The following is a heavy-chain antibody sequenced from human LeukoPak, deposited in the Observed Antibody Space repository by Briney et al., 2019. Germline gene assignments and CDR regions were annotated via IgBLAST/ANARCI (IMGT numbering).Heavy chain of an antibody. V-gene: IGHV3-30-3*01. CDR2: ISYDGSNK. CDR1: GFTFSSYA. CDR3: AKAWGSSWYIYDY. J-gene: IGHJ4*02. D-gene: IGHD6-13*01. Sequence: GGSLRLSCAASGFTFSSYAMHWVRQAPGKGLEWVAVISYDGSNKYYADSVKGRFTISRDNSKNTLYLQMDSPRAEDTAVYYCAKAWGSSWYIYDYWGQGTLVTVSS.